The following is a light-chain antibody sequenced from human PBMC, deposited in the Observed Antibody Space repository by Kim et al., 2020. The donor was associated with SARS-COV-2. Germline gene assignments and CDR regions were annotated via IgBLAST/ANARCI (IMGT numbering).Light chain of an antibody. V-gene: IGLV3-1*01. Sequence: SYELTQPPSVSVSPGQTASITCSGDNLGNKYTCXYQQKPGQSPLLVIYQDVKRPSGIPERFSGSNSGNTATLTISGTQALDEADYSCQAYDSNTLYVVFG. CDR3: QAYDSNTLYVV. CDR2: QDV. J-gene: IGLJ2*01. CDR1: NLGNKY.